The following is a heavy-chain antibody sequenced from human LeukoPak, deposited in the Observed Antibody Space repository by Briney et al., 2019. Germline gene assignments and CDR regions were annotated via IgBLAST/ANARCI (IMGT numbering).Heavy chain of an antibody. CDR2: IYHSGST. Sequence: SQTLSLTCAVSGGSIGSGGYSWSWIRQPPGKGLEWIGYIYHSGSTYYNPSLKSRVTISVDRSKNQFSLKLSSVTAADTAVYYCARVHDWFDPWGQGTLVTVSS. V-gene: IGHV4-30-2*01. CDR3: ARVHDWFDP. CDR1: GGSIGSGGYS. J-gene: IGHJ5*02.